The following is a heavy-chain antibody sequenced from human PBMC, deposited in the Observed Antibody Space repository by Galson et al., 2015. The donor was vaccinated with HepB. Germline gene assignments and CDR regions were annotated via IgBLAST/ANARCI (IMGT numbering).Heavy chain of an antibody. D-gene: IGHD3-3*01. Sequence: QSGAEVKKPGESLKISCKGSGYSFTSYWIGWVRQMPGKGLEWMGIIYPGDSDTRYSPSFQGQVTISADKSISTAYLQWSSLKASDTAMYYCARSDFWSGYYQNGFDIWGQGTMVTVSS. V-gene: IGHV5-51*03. J-gene: IGHJ3*02. CDR3: ARSDFWSGYYQNGFDI. CDR2: IYPGDSDT. CDR1: GYSFTSYW.